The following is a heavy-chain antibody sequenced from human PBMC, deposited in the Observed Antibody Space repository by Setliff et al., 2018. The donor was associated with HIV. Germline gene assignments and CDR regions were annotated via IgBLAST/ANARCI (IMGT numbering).Heavy chain of an antibody. CDR1: GDSISTSTYY. CDR2: IAYSGST. D-gene: IGHD2-21*02. CDR3: ARHDGTYCGGDCYLLGYFDL. J-gene: IGHJ2*01. Sequence: SETLSLTCNVSGDSISTSTYYWGWVRQSSGKGLEWIGSIAYSGSTTYSPSLRSRVTISVDTSKNQFSLRLRSVTAADTAVYYCARHDGTYCGGDCYLLGYFDLWGRGTLVTVSS. V-gene: IGHV4-39*07.